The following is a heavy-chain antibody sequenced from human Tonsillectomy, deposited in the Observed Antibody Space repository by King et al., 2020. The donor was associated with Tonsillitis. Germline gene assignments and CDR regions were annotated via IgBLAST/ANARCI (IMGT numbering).Heavy chain of an antibody. V-gene: IGHV1-69*01. D-gene: IGHD2-15*01. J-gene: IGHJ6*02. Sequence: QLVQSGAEVKKPGSSLKVSCKASVGTFNNYGISWVRQAPGQGLEWMGGIIPIFGATNYAQKFQGGVTITVDESTRTAYMELSSLRSDDTAVYYCARRGIINYGMDVWGQGTTVIVSS. CDR1: VGTFNNYG. CDR2: IIPIFGAT. CDR3: ARRGIINYGMDV.